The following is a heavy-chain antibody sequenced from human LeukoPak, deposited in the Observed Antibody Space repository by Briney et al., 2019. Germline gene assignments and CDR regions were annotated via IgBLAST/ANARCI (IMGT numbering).Heavy chain of an antibody. D-gene: IGHD6-13*01. CDR1: GFTFSSYD. Sequence: GGSLRLSCAASGFTFSSYDMRWVRQAPGKGLEWVSVISGSGTSTYYADSVKGRFTISRDNAKNSLYLQMNSLRAEDTAVYYCARDAGSTHDYWGQGTLVTVSS. J-gene: IGHJ4*02. CDR3: ARDAGSTHDY. V-gene: IGHV3-23*01. CDR2: ISGSGTST.